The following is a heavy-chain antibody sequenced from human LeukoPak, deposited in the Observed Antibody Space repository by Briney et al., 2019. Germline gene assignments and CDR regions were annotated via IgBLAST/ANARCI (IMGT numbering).Heavy chain of an antibody. Sequence: SETLSLTCTVSGGSISSCYWSWIRQPPGKGLDWIGYIYYSGSTNYNPSLKSRVTISVDTSKNQFSLKLSSVTAADTAVYYCARDRGYSYGPYNWFDPWGQGTLVTVSS. CDR1: GGSISSCY. D-gene: IGHD5-18*01. CDR2: IYYSGST. CDR3: ARDRGYSYGPYNWFDP. V-gene: IGHV4-59*01. J-gene: IGHJ5*02.